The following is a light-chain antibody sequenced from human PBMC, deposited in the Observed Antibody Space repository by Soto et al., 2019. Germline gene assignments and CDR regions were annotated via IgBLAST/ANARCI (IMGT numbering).Light chain of an antibody. V-gene: IGKV3-20*01. CDR1: QSVSNDF. Sequence: IVLTQSPGILSLSPGERATLSCRASQSVSNDFLAWYQQKPGQAPRLLIYGASSRATGIPDRFSGSGSGTDFTLTISRLEPEDFAVYYCQQYGSSPFTFGPGTNVDIK. J-gene: IGKJ3*01. CDR2: GAS. CDR3: QQYGSSPFT.